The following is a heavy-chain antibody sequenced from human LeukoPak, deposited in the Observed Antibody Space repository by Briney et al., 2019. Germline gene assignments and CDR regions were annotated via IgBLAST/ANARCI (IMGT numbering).Heavy chain of an antibody. D-gene: IGHD5-12*01. Sequence: GGSLRLSCAASGFTFSKCNMNWVRQAPGKGLEWMAIISYDGSNDYYADSVKGRFTISRDNSKNTLYVQLNSLRAEDTAVYYCAREGGYTFDCWGQGTLVAVSS. V-gene: IGHV3-30-3*01. CDR3: AREGGYTFDC. CDR2: ISYDGSND. J-gene: IGHJ4*02. CDR1: GFTFSKCN.